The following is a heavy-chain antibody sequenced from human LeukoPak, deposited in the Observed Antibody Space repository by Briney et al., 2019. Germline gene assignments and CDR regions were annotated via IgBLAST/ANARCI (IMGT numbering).Heavy chain of an antibody. CDR3: SRVKTTQNYYDRSGFRRSLGDGMDV. Sequence: SETLSLTCTVSGGSIGGYYWSWVRQAPGKGLEWIGYVYYSGSTKYNPSLKSRVAISMDMSKKQFSLDLRSVTAADTAVYYCSRVKTTQNYYDRSGFRRSLGDGMDVWGQGTTVTVSS. CDR1: GGSIGGYY. CDR2: VYYSGST. J-gene: IGHJ6*02. V-gene: IGHV4-59*01. D-gene: IGHD3-22*01.